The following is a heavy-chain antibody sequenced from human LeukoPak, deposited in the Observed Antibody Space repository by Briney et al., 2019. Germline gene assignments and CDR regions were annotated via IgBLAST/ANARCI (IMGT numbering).Heavy chain of an antibody. V-gene: IGHV3-21*01. D-gene: IGHD3-10*01. J-gene: IGHJ4*02. Sequence: PGGSLRLSCAASGFTFSSYSMNWVRQAPGKGLEWVSSISSSSSYIYYADSVKGRFTISRDNAKNSLYLQMNSLRAEDTVVYYCAREYGSGSYYEDYWGQGTLVTVSS. CDR1: GFTFSSYS. CDR3: AREYGSGSYYEDY. CDR2: ISSSSSYI.